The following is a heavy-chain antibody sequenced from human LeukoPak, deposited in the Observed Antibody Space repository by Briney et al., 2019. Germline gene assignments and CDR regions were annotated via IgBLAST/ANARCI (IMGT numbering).Heavy chain of an antibody. Sequence: GGYLRLSCAASGFTFSSYSMNWVRQAPGKGLEWVSYISSSSSTIYYADSVKGRFTISRDNAKNSLYLQMNSLRAEDTAVYYCARDRSGVVVVAATFDYWGQGTLVTVSS. D-gene: IGHD2-15*01. CDR3: ARDRSGVVVVAATFDY. CDR1: GFTFSSYS. CDR2: ISSSSSTI. J-gene: IGHJ4*02. V-gene: IGHV3-48*01.